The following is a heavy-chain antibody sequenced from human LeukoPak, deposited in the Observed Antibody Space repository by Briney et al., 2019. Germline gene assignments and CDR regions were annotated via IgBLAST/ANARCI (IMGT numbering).Heavy chain of an antibody. Sequence: GGSLRLSCAASGFTFSSYAMHWVRQAPGKGLEWVAVISYDGSNKYYADSVKGRFTISRDNSKNTLYLQMNSLRAEDTAVYYCAKGRNEIVPAAIDYWGQGTLVTVSS. CDR2: ISYDGSNK. V-gene: IGHV3-30*04. D-gene: IGHD2-2*01. CDR1: GFTFSSYA. J-gene: IGHJ4*02. CDR3: AKGRNEIVPAAIDY.